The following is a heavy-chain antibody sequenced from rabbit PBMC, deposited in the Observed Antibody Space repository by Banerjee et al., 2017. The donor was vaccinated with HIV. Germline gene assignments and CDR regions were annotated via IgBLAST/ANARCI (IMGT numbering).Heavy chain of an antibody. D-gene: IGHD4-1*01. J-gene: IGHJ4*01. CDR3: ARDLAGVIGWNFNL. CDR2: INTISGDT. V-gene: IGHV1S45*01. Sequence: QEQLEESGGDLVKPEGSLTLTCTASGFSFSSYYMWWVRQAPGKGLEWIACINTISGDTVYAAWAKGRFTISKASWTTVTLQMTSLTAADTASYFCARDLAGVIGWNFNLWGPGTLVTVS. CDR1: GFSFSSYY.